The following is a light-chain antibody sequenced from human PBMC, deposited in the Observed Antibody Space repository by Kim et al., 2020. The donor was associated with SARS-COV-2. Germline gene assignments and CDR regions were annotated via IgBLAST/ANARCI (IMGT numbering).Light chain of an antibody. Sequence: APEQTATITRGGNNIDPKTGHWYKQRPGQVPILVIYYDRGRPSGIPERFSGSNSGDTATLTITRVEAGDEADYYCQVWDSDTDHRVFGPGTKVTVL. CDR2: YDR. CDR1: NIDPKT. CDR3: QVWDSDTDHRV. J-gene: IGLJ1*01. V-gene: IGLV3-21*04.